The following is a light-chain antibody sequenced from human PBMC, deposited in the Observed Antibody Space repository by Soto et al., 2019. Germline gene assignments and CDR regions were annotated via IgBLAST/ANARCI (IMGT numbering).Light chain of an antibody. CDR3: QQYAGSPRT. Sequence: IVSTQASGTLSYSPVQSRTLSWRSSQNLGTLYLAWFQQKSGQAPRLLIYSASRRATGIPDRFTGSGSGTDFTLTINRVEPEDFAVYFCQQYAGSPRTFGKGTKVDIK. V-gene: IGKV3-20*01. CDR2: SAS. J-gene: IGKJ1*01. CDR1: QNLGTLY.